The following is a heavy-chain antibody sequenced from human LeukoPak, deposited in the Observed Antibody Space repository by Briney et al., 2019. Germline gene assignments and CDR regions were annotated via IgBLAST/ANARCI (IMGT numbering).Heavy chain of an antibody. D-gene: IGHD3-10*01. V-gene: IGHV1-2*02. CDR1: GYTFTGYY. CDR3: AKSWLDASGTYYNAPFDY. CDR2: INLNSGAT. J-gene: IGHJ4*02. Sequence: ASVKVSCMPFGYTFTGYYVHLVRQAPGQGLEWMGWINLNSGATNYAQKFQGRVTMTRDTSITTAYMELSMLRSDDTAVYYCAKSWLDASGTYYNAPFDYWGQGTLVTVSS.